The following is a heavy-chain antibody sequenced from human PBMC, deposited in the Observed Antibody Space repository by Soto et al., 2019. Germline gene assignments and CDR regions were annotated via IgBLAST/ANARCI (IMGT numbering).Heavy chain of an antibody. Sequence: KPSETLSLTCTVSGGSISNFYCSWIRQPPGKGLKWIGYISYSGNTNYNPSLKSRVSISVDTSKNQFSLNLTSVTAADTALYYCARAPMVLTRSYSDSWGQGTSATVSS. CDR1: GGSISNFY. V-gene: IGHV4-59*01. J-gene: IGHJ4*02. CDR2: ISYSGNT. CDR3: ARAPMVLTRSYSDS. D-gene: IGHD2-8*01.